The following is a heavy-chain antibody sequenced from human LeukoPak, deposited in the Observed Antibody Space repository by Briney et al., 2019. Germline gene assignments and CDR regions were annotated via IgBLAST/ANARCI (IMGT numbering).Heavy chain of an antibody. CDR1: GYTFTGYY. CDR3: ASKGPNYYGSGSYLFDY. CDR2: INPNSGGT. Sequence: ASVKVSCKASGYTFTGYYMHWVRQAPGQGLEWMGWINPNSGGTNYAQKFQGRVTMTRDTSISTAYMELSRLRSDDTAVYYCASKGPNYYGSGSYLFDYWGQGTLVTVSS. V-gene: IGHV1-2*02. D-gene: IGHD3-10*01. J-gene: IGHJ4*02.